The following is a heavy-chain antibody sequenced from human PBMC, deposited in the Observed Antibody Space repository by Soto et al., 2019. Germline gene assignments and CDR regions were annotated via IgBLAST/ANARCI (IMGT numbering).Heavy chain of an antibody. CDR1: GDSVSSHY. CDR3: AREPLAHSYFDF. V-gene: IGHV4-4*07. Sequence: SETLSLTCTVSGDSVSSHYWSWIRQPAGKGLEWLGRLYNDERTNYNPSLKSRVTMSMDTSKNQFSLKLTSVTAADSAVYFCAREPLAHSYFDFWGQGTLVTVSS. J-gene: IGHJ4*02. CDR2: LYNDERT.